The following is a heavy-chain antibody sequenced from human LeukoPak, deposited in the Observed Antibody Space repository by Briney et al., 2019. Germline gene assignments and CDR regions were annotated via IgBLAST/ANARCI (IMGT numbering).Heavy chain of an antibody. V-gene: IGHV3-30*18. CDR3: AKDRSRYSYGQGFDY. CDR2: ISYDGSNK. D-gene: IGHD5-18*01. CDR1: GFTFSSYG. Sequence: GGSLRLSCAASGFTFSSYGMHWVRQAPGKGLEWVAVISYDGSNKYYADSVKSRFTISRDNSKNTLYLQMNSLRAEDTAVYYCAKDRSRYSYGQGFDYWGQGTLVTVSS. J-gene: IGHJ4*02.